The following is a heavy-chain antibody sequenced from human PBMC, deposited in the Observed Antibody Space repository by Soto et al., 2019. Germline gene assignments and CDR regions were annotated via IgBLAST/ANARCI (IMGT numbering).Heavy chain of an antibody. CDR2: INPSGGST. CDR1: GYTFTSYY. J-gene: IGHJ4*02. Sequence: QVQLVQSGAEVKKPGASVKVSCKASGYTFTSYYMHWVRQAPGQGLEWMGIINPSGGSTSYAQKFQGRVTMTRDTSTSTVYMELSSLRSEDTAVYYCAREAAVAGFDPGASDYWGQGTLVTVSS. V-gene: IGHV1-46*01. D-gene: IGHD6-19*01. CDR3: AREAAVAGFDPGASDY.